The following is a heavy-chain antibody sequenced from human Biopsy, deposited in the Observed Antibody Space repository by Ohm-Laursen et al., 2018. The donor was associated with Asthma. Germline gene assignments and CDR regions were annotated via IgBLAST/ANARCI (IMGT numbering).Heavy chain of an antibody. D-gene: IGHD1-1*01. CDR3: ARKGNGWNGCDY. CDR1: GFNFRIYG. Sequence: SLRLSCAASGFNFRIYGMHWVRQAPGKGLEWVALISYDGSNQYYADSVKGRFTISRDNSKNTLYLQMNSLRAEDTAVYYCARKGNGWNGCDYWGQGTLVTVSS. V-gene: IGHV3-30*03. CDR2: ISYDGSNQ. J-gene: IGHJ4*02.